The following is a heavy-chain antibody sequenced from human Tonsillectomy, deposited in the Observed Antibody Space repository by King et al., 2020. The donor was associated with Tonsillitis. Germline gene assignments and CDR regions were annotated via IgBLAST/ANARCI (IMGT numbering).Heavy chain of an antibody. CDR3: ARDLYYYDSSGYHNWFDP. Sequence: QLQESGPGLVKPSETLSLTCTVSVGSISSYYWSWIRQPAGKGLEWIVRIHTSGGTNSKSSLKSRVTMSVDTYKNQFSLKLSSVTAADTAVYYCARDLYYYDSSGYHNWFDPWGQGTLVTVSS. V-gene: IGHV4-4*07. CDR1: VGSISSYY. D-gene: IGHD3-22*01. CDR2: IHTSGGT. J-gene: IGHJ5*02.